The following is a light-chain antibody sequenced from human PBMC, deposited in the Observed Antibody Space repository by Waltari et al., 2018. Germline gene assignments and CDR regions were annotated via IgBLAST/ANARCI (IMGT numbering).Light chain of an antibody. CDR3: MQALQSPPT. J-gene: IGKJ2*01. Sequence: DIVMTQSPLSLPVTPGEPASISCRSSQSLLPSDGNNYLDWYLQKPGQSPQLLIYSHSKRASGVPDRFSGSGSGTDFTLKISRVEAEDVGVYYCMQALQSPPTFGQGTKLEIK. CDR1: QSLLPSDGNNY. CDR2: SHS. V-gene: IGKV2-28*01.